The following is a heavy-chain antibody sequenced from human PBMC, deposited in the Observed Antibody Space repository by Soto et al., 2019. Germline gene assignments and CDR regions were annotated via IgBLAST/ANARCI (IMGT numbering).Heavy chain of an antibody. D-gene: IGHD3-22*01. CDR1: GFTFSSYA. Sequence: QPGGSLRLACSASGFTFSSYAMHWVRQAPGKGLEWVAVISYDGSNKYYADSVKGRFTISRDNSKNTLYLQMNSLRAEDTAVYYCARETYYYDSSGYYEPRAFDIWGQGTMVTVSS. CDR2: ISYDGSNK. J-gene: IGHJ3*02. V-gene: IGHV3-30-3*01. CDR3: ARETYYYDSSGYYEPRAFDI.